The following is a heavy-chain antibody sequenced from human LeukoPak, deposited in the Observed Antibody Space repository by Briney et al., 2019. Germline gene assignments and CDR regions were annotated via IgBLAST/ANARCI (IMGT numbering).Heavy chain of an antibody. CDR1: GFTFSNSW. Sequence: PGGSLRLPCAASGFTFSNSWMQCVRHAPGRGLVWVSRFDSDGKSTNCADSVKGRFTISRDNAKNTLYLQMNGRRVEDTAVYYCVRDKEVVTGIGWFDPWGQGTLVTVSS. J-gene: IGHJ5*02. D-gene: IGHD2-21*02. CDR3: VRDKEVVTGIGWFDP. V-gene: IGHV3-74*01. CDR2: FDSDGKST.